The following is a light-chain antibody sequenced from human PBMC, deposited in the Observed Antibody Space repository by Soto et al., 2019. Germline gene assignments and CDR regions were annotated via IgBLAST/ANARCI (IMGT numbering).Light chain of an antibody. CDR2: DVS. CDR3: NSYAGSSTYG. Sequence: QSALTQPASVSGSPGQSITISCTGTSSDVGGYNYVSWYQQHPGKAPKLIIYDVSNRPSGVSDRFSGSKSGNTASLTISGLQAEDEADYYCNSYAGSSTYGFGTGTKVTVL. CDR1: SSDVGGYNY. J-gene: IGLJ1*01. V-gene: IGLV2-14*01.